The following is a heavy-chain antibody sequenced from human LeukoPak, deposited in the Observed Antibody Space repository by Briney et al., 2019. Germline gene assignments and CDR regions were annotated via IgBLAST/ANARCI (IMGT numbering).Heavy chain of an antibody. CDR2: IHYSGSS. CDR1: GDSISDFY. Sequence: SETLSLTCSVSGDSISDFYWNWIRQSPEKGLEWTGNIHYSGSSIYNPSLMSRVSMSIDTSMKQFFLKLTSVTAADTAVYYCVLAPNSNWFDFWGQGILVTVSS. D-gene: IGHD2-8*01. J-gene: IGHJ5*01. V-gene: IGHV4-59*08. CDR3: VLAPNSNWFDF.